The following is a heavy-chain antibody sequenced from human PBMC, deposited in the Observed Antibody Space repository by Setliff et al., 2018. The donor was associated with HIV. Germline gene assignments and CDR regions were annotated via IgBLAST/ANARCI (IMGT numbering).Heavy chain of an antibody. CDR2: INTKTGNP. CDR3: ARATLTTVVPFDY. D-gene: IGHD4-17*01. Sequence: GASVKVSCKASGDTFSSYAISWVRQAPGQGLEWMGWINTKTGNPTYAQGFTGRFVFSLDTSVSTAYLQISSLKAEDTAVYYCARATLTTVVPFDYWGQGTLVTVSS. V-gene: IGHV7-4-1*02. J-gene: IGHJ4*02. CDR1: GDTFSSYA.